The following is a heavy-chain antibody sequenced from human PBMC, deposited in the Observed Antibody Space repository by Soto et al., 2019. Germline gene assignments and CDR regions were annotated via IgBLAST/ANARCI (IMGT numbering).Heavy chain of an antibody. CDR3: ARGRYSSSLNYGMDV. J-gene: IGHJ6*02. CDR2: IDDDGSST. D-gene: IGHD6-13*01. CDR1: GFIFSKYW. V-gene: IGHV3-74*01. Sequence: GGSLRLSCAASGFIFSKYWMHWARQAPGKGLVWVSRIDDDGSSTSYADSVKGRFTISRDNAKNTLYLQMNSLRAEDTAVYYCARGRYSSSLNYGMDVWGQGTTVTV.